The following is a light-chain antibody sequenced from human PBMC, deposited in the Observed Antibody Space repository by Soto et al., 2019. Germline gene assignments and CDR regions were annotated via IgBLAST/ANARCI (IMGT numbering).Light chain of an antibody. V-gene: IGKV1-5*01. CDR2: DVS. CDR3: QQYDGHPYT. Sequence: DIQMTQSPSTLSASAGDRVTITCRASQSIGSWLAWYQQKPGKAPKLLIYDVSNLESGVPSRFSGSGSGTEFTLTITSLQPDDFATFYCQQYDGHPYTFGQGTKLEIK. CDR1: QSIGSW. J-gene: IGKJ2*01.